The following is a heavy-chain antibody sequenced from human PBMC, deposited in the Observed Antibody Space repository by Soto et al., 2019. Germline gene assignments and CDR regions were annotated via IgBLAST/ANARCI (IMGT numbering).Heavy chain of an antibody. Sequence: EVQLVESGGGLVQPGGSLRLSCAASGFTFSSYWMHWVRQAPGKGLVWVSRINSDGSSTVYVDSVKGRFTISRDNAKNTLYLQMNSLRAEDTVVYYCERSITGYSYADSWGQGTLVTVSS. V-gene: IGHV3-74*01. CDR3: ERSITGYSYADS. CDR2: INSDGSST. D-gene: IGHD5-18*01. CDR1: GFTFSSYW. J-gene: IGHJ4*02.